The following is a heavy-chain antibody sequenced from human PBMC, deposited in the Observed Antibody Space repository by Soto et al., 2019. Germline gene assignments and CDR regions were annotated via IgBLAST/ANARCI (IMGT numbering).Heavy chain of an antibody. CDR2: IVPILRTT. V-gene: IGHV1-69*16. Sequence: QVQLVQSGAEVKKPGSSVKVSCKASGGTFSSYTITWVRQAPGQGLEWMGGIVPILRTTNYAPTFQGRVTXXXXXXXXXXXXXXXXXXXXXXXXXXXXXXXXCSGGRCYNNLDYWGQGTLVSVAS. J-gene: IGHJ4*02. CDR1: GGTFSSYT. CDR3: XXXXXCSGGRCYNNLDY. D-gene: IGHD2-15*01.